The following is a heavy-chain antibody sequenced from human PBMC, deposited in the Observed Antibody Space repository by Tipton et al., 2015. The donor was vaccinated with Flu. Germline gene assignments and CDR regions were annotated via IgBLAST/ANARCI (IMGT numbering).Heavy chain of an antibody. Sequence: LSLTCTVSGDSISNYYWGWIRQPAGKGLQWIGRIYTSGSTDYNPSLKGRVTMSVDTSRNQFSLRLSSVTAADTAVYFCAREAAPTPGAGYQYESWGQGKLVTVSS. CDR1: GDSISNYY. CDR3: AREAAPTPGAGYQYES. D-gene: IGHD3-10*01. J-gene: IGHJ5*02. V-gene: IGHV4-4*07. CDR2: IYTSGST.